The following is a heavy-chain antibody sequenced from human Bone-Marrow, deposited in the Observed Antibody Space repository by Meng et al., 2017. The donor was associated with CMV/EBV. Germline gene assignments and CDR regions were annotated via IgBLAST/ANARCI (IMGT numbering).Heavy chain of an antibody. CDR1: GFTFGDYA. Sequence: SLKISCTVSGFTFGDYAMSWVRQAPGKGLEWVGFIRSETYGATTEYAASVKGRCTISRDDSKSIAYPQMNSLKIEDTALYYCTRDLMDVWGQGTTVTVSS. CDR2: IRSETYGATT. J-gene: IGHJ6*02. CDR3: TRDLMDV. V-gene: IGHV3-49*04.